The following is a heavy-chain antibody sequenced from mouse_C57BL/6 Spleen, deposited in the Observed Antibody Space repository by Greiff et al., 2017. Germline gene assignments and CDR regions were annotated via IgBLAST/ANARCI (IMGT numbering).Heavy chain of an antibody. J-gene: IGHJ4*01. CDR3: TRKVHYYGSSYDAMDY. CDR1: GYTFTDYE. V-gene: IGHV1-15*01. CDR2: IDPETGGT. D-gene: IGHD1-1*01. Sequence: QVQLQQSGAELVRPRASVTLSCKASGYTFTDYEMHWVKQTPVHGLEWIGAIDPETGGTAYNQKFKGKAILTADKSSSTAYMELRSLTSEDSAVYYCTRKVHYYGSSYDAMDYWGQGTSVTVSS.